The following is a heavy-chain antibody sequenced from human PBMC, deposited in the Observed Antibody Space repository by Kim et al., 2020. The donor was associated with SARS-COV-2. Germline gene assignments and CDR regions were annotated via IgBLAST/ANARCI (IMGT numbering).Heavy chain of an antibody. CDR3: ARTHTMSDAFDI. V-gene: IGHV4-39*01. J-gene: IGHJ3*02. D-gene: IGHD3-22*01. CDR2: IYYSGST. CDR1: GGSISSSSYY. Sequence: SETLSLTCTVSGGSISSSSYYWGWIRQPPGKGLEWIGSIYYSGSTYYNPSLKSRVTISVDTSKNQFSLKLSSVTAADTAVYYCARTHTMSDAFDIWGQGTTVTVSS.